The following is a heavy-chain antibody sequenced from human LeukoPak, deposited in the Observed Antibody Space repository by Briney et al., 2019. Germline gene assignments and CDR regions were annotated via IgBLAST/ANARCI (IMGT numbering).Heavy chain of an antibody. Sequence: SETLSLTCAVYGGSFSGYYWSWIRQPRGKGLEWIGEINHSGSTNYNPSLKSRVTISVDTSKNQFSLKLSSVTAADTAVYYCARVPQRFDPWGQGTLVTVSS. D-gene: IGHD6-13*01. J-gene: IGHJ5*02. CDR2: INHSGST. CDR3: ARVPQRFDP. V-gene: IGHV4-34*01. CDR1: GGSFSGYY.